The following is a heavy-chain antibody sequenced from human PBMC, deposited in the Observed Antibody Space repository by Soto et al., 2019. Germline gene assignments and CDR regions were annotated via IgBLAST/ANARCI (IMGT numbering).Heavy chain of an antibody. CDR3: ARDLWGYCGTDCYPLDV. Sequence: SETLSLTCTVSGGSISSYYWSWIRQPPGKGLEWIGYIYFRGSTNYNPSLKSRVTISVDTSKNQFSLKLNSVTAADTAVYYCARDLWGYCGTDCYPLDVWGQGTTVTVPS. J-gene: IGHJ6*02. CDR1: GGSISSYY. V-gene: IGHV4-59*01. CDR2: IYFRGST. D-gene: IGHD2-21*02.